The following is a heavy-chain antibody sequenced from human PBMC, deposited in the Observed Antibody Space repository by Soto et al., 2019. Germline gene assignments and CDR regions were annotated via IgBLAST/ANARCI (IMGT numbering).Heavy chain of an antibody. Sequence: SETLYLTCTVSGGSVSSGSYYWSWIRQPPGKGLEWIGYIYNSGSTNYNPSLKSRVTISVDTSKNQFSLKLSSVTAADTAVYYCARDRLYSYRYETWGQGTLVTVSS. CDR1: GGSVSSGSYY. V-gene: IGHV4-61*01. D-gene: IGHD5-18*01. J-gene: IGHJ5*02. CDR3: ARDRLYSYRYET. CDR2: IYNSGST.